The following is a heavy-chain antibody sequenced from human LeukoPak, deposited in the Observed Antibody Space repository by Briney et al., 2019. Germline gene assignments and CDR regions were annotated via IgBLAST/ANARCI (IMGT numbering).Heavy chain of an antibody. J-gene: IGHJ4*02. V-gene: IGHV3-23*01. D-gene: IGHD3-22*01. CDR3: AKQARYDTSGIDY. CDR2: ISGSGGST. Sequence: PGGSLRLSCAVSGFTFRRCAMSWVRQAPGKGLDWVSDISGSGGSTYYANSVKGRFTISRDNSKNTLYLQMNSLRAEDTAVYYCAKQARYDTSGIDYWGQGTLVTVSS. CDR1: GFTFRRCA.